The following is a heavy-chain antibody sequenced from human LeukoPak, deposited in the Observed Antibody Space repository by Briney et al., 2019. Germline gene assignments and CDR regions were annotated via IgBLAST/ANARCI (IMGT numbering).Heavy chain of an antibody. V-gene: IGHV1-2*02. CDR3: VGGSRITMIPEIYYDY. CDR2: INPNSGGT. J-gene: IGHJ4*02. CDR1: GYTFTAYY. D-gene: IGHD3-22*01. Sequence: ASVEVSCKASGYTFTAYYMHCVRLAPGQGPEWVGWINPNSGGTNYAQKFQGRVTMTRDTSINTAYMELSSLRADDTAVYYCVGGSRITMIPEIYYDYWGQGTLVTVSS.